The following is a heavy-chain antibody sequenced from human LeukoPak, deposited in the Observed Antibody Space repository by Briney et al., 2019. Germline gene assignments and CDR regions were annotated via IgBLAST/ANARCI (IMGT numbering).Heavy chain of an antibody. CDR3: ARDLYRIVVVPHYFDY. J-gene: IGHJ4*02. CDR2: ITRPGTTI. CDR1: GFTFSAYS. D-gene: IGHD3-22*01. Sequence: GGSLRLSCATSGFTFSAYSMSSVRQAPGKGLEWVSHITRPGTTIYYAESVRGRFSISRDNAKNSLDLQMNSLRAEDTAVYYCARDLYRIVVVPHYFDYWGQGTLVTVSS. V-gene: IGHV3-48*01.